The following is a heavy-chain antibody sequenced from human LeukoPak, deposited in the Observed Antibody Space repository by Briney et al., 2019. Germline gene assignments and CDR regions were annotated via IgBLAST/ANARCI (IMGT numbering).Heavy chain of an antibody. J-gene: IGHJ3*02. CDR2: INHSGST. CDR3: AGGITFGGVITSPLDAFDI. Sequence: PSETLSLTCAVYGGSFSGYYWSWIRQPPGKGLEWIGEINHSGSTNYNPSLKSRVTMSVDTSKNQFSLKLSSVTAADTAVYYCAGGITFGGVITSPLDAFDIWGQGTMVTVSS. CDR1: GGSFSGYY. D-gene: IGHD3-16*02. V-gene: IGHV4-34*01.